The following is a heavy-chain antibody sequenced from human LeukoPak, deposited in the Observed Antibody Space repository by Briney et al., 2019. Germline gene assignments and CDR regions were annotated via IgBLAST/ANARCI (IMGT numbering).Heavy chain of an antibody. V-gene: IGHV4-39*01. CDR1: GGSISSSSYY. CDR3: ITYYYDSSGYYSDY. Sequence: SETLSLTCTVSGGSISSSSYYWGWIRQPPGKGLEWIGSIYYSGSTYYNPSLKSRVTISVDTPKNQFSLKLSSVTAADTAVYYCITYYYDSSGYYSDYWGQGTLVTVSS. D-gene: IGHD3-22*01. J-gene: IGHJ4*02. CDR2: IYYSGST.